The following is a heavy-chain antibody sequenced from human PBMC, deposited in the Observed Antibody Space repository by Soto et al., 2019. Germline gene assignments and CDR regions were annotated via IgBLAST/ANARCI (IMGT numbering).Heavy chain of an antibody. V-gene: IGHV4-30-4*01. CDR3: ARRYDYSSGWYADY. D-gene: IGHD6-19*01. J-gene: IGHJ4*02. Sequence: SETLSLICTVAGGSISSGDYYWSWIRQPPGKGLEWIGYIYYSGSTYYNPSLKSRVTISVDTSKNQFSLKLSSVTSADTAVYYCARRYDYSSGWYADYWSQGTLVTVSS. CDR2: IYYSGST. CDR1: GGSISSGDYY.